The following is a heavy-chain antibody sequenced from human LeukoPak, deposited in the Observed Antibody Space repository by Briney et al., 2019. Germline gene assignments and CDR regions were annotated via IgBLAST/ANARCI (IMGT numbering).Heavy chain of an antibody. Sequence: SETLSLTCTVSGGSISSYYWSWIRQPPGKRLEWIGYIYYSGSTNYNPSLKSRVTISVDTSKNQFSLKLSSVTAADTAVYYCANTGRADAFDIWGQGTMVTVSS. V-gene: IGHV4-59*08. CDR2: IYYSGST. J-gene: IGHJ3*02. D-gene: IGHD2-8*02. CDR3: ANTGRADAFDI. CDR1: GGSISSYY.